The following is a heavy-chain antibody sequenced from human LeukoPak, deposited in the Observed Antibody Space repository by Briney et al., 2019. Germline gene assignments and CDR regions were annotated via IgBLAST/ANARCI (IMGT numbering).Heavy chain of an antibody. CDR3: AKPNNCDFWSGYYNPWDY. D-gene: IGHD3-3*01. CDR1: GFTFSSYA. CDR2: ISGSGGST. J-gene: IGHJ4*02. Sequence: GGSLRLSCAASGFTFSSYAMSWVRQAPGKGLEWVSAISGSGGSTYYAGSVKGRFTISRDNSKNTLYLQMNSLRAEDTAVYYCAKPNNCDFWSGYYNPWDYWGQGTLVTVSS. V-gene: IGHV3-23*01.